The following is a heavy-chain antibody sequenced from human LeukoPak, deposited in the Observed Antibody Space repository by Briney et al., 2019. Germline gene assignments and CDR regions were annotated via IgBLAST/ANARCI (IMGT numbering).Heavy chain of an antibody. CDR2: ISSSSSYI. CDR3: ARWVGANLFDY. V-gene: IGHV3-21*01. J-gene: IGHJ4*02. CDR1: GFTFSSYS. D-gene: IGHD1-26*01. Sequence: GGSLRLSCAASGFTFSSYSMNWVRQAPGKGLEWVSSISSSSSYIYYADSVKGRFTISRDNAMNSLYPQMNSLRAEDTAVYYCARWVGANLFDYWGQGTLVTVSS.